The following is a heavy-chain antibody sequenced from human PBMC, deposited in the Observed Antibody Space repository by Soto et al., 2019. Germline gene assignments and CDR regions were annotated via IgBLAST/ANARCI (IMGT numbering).Heavy chain of an antibody. V-gene: IGHV3-15*01. CDR2: LKTKTDGGTT. Sequence: TGGSLRLSCVVSGFTFSNTWMSWIRQTPGKGLEWVGRLKTKTDGGTTDYAAPVKGRFTISRDDSRNTLYLQMNSLKAEDTAVYYCATSPGYFDFWGQGTLVTVSS. CDR1: GFTFSNTW. J-gene: IGHJ4*02. CDR3: ATSPGYFDF.